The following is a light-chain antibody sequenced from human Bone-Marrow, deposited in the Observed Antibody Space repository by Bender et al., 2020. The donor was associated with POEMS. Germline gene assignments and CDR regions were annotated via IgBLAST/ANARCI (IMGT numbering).Light chain of an antibody. CDR2: DVS. J-gene: IGLJ2*01. Sequence: QSALTQHRSVSGSPGQSVTISCTGTSSDIGGYNYVSWYQQHPGKAPKLMIYDVSNRPSGVSNRFSGSKSGNTASLTISGLQAEDEADYYCSSYTSSSTAVVFGGGTKLTVL. CDR3: SSYTSSSTAVV. CDR1: SSDIGGYNY. V-gene: IGLV2-14*01.